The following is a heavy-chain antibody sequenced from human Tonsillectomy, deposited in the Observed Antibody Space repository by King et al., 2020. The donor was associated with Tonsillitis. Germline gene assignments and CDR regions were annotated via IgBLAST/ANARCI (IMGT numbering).Heavy chain of an antibody. Sequence: VQLVESGGGVVQPGKSLRLSCTDSGFTFQNYVMHWVRQAPGKGLEWVAVISYDGTRQFYADSVKGRFTISRDNSNNTLYLQMNSVRDEDTALYYCAGGESGTYFLYWGRGPLVTVSS. CDR2: ISYDGTRQ. J-gene: IGHJ4*02. D-gene: IGHD1-26*01. CDR3: AGGESGTYFLY. CDR1: GFTFQNYV. V-gene: IGHV3-30*04.